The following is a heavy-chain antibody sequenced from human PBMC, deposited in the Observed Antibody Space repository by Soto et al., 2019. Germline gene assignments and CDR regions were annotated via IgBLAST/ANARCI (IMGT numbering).Heavy chain of an antibody. CDR1: GYTFTSYA. Sequence: GASVKVSCKASGYTFTSYAMHWVRQAPGQRLEWMGWINAGNGNTKYSQKFQGRVTITRDTSASTAYMELSSLRSEDTAVYYCARVQDYDFWSGYPTYYFDYWGQGTLVTVSS. J-gene: IGHJ4*02. D-gene: IGHD3-3*01. CDR3: ARVQDYDFWSGYPTYYFDY. CDR2: INAGNGNT. V-gene: IGHV1-3*01.